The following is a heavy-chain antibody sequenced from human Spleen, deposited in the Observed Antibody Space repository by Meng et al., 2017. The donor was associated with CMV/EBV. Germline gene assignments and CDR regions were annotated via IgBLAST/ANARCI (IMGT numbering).Heavy chain of an antibody. J-gene: IGHJ5*02. CDR3: ARATREEYSSSSDWFDP. CDR2: IYYSGST. D-gene: IGHD6-6*01. CDR1: GDSISSYY. V-gene: IGHV4-59*01. Sequence: GSLRLSCTVSGDSISSYYWSWIRQPPGKGLEWIGYIYYSGSTNYNPSLKSRVTISVDTSKNQFSLKLSSVTAADTAVYYCARATREEYSSSSDWFDPWGQGTLVTVSS.